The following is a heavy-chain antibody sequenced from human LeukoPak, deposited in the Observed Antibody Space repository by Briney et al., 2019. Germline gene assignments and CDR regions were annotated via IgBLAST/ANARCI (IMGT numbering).Heavy chain of an antibody. CDR1: GWTFTGYF. CDR3: ARDLVDTAMVD. D-gene: IGHD5-18*01. V-gene: IGHV1-2*02. J-gene: IGHJ4*02. CDR2: INTNSGGT. Sequence: ASVTVSCMASGWTFTGYFMHWVGQAPGQGLEGMGWINTNSGGTNYAQKFPGRVTMTMDTSITTAYLELSRLRSNAKAVYYCARDLVDTAMVDWGQGTLVTVSS.